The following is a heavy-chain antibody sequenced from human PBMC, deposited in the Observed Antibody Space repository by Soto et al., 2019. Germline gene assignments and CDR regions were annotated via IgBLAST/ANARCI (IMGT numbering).Heavy chain of an antibody. Sequence: GGSRRLSCEASGFNCSNAWMNWVRQTPGKGLEWVGRIKSETAGGTEEYAAPLKGRFTISKDVSKNTLYLQIDSLITEDTAVYFCATSVYIPGTTDYWGQGT. CDR2: IKSETAGGTE. CDR3: ATSVYIPGTTDY. CDR1: GFNCSNAW. J-gene: IGHJ4*02. D-gene: IGHD1-7*01. V-gene: IGHV3-15*07.